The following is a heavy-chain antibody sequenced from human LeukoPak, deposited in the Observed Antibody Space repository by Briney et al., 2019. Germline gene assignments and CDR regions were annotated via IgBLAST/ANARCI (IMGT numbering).Heavy chain of an antibody. CDR3: ARGIEAGVDY. V-gene: IGHV1-8*02. CDR1: GYTFTNYD. Sequence: EASVKVSCKTSGYTFTNYDINWVRQATGQGLEWLGWMSPGSGYTGYAQKFQGRVPMTRDISITTAYVELSSLRSEDTAVYYCARGIEAGVDYWGQGTLVTVPS. J-gene: IGHJ4*02. CDR2: MSPGSGYT. D-gene: IGHD6-25*01.